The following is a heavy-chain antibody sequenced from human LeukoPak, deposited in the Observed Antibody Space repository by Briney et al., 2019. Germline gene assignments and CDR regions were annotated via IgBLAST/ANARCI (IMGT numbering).Heavy chain of an antibody. V-gene: IGHV3-15*01. CDR3: TSRAYYDFWSGYPLTDY. Sequence: GGSLRLSCAASGFTFSSYATSWVRQAPGKGLEWVGRIKSKTDGGTTDYAAPVKGRFTISRDDSKNTLYLQMNSLKTEDTAVYYCTSRAYYDFWSGYPLTDYWGQGTLVTVSS. CDR2: IKSKTDGGTT. D-gene: IGHD3-3*01. CDR1: GFTFSSYA. J-gene: IGHJ4*02.